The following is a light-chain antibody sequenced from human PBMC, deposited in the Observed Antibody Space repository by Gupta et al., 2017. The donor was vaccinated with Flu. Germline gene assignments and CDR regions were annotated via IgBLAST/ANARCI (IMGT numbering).Light chain of an antibody. CDR3: QQENSSPIT. CDR1: QSISSW. Sequence: DIQMTQSPSTLSASVGDRVTITCRASQSISSWLAWYQQKPGKAPKLLIYKASSVESGVPTRFSGSGSGTEFTLTISSLQPDDFATYYCQQENSSPITFGRGTKVDIK. V-gene: IGKV1-5*03. J-gene: IGKJ4*01. CDR2: KAS.